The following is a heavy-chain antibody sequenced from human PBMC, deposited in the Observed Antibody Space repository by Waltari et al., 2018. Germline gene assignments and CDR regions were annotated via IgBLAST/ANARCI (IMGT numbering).Heavy chain of an antibody. D-gene: IGHD2-15*01. CDR3: AREGLWRGYCSGGSCPR. J-gene: IGHJ4*02. CDR2: IYYSGST. V-gene: IGHV4-39*07. Sequence: IRQPPGKGLEWIGSIYYSGSTYYNPSLKSRVTISVDTSKNQFSLKLSSVTAADTAVYYCAREGLWRGYCSGGSCPRWGQGTLVTVSS.